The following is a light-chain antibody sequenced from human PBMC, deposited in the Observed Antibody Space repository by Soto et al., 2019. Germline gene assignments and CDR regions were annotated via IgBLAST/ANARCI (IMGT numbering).Light chain of an antibody. J-gene: IGLJ1*01. Sequence: QSVLTQPPSASGAPGQRVTISFTGNCSNIGASYDVHWYQQLPGSAPRLLIYANRNRPAGVSDRFSGSKSDTSASLVISGLQADDEADYYGRSYDRSLSGWIFGTGTKVTVL. V-gene: IGLV1-40*01. CDR2: ANR. CDR1: CSNIGASYD. CDR3: RSYDRSLSGWI.